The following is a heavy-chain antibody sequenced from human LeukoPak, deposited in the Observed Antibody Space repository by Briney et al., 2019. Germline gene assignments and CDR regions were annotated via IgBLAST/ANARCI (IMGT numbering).Heavy chain of an antibody. Sequence: SETLSLTCAVYGGTFSGYYWNWIRQPPGKGLERIGEISHSGTTNYNPSLKSGVIISLDTYKNQFSLKLSSVTAADAAVYFCARSPPDSNSLDYWGQGTLVTVSS. J-gene: IGHJ4*02. V-gene: IGHV4-34*01. CDR2: ISHSGTT. CDR3: ARSPPDSNSLDY. D-gene: IGHD4-11*01. CDR1: GGTFSGYY.